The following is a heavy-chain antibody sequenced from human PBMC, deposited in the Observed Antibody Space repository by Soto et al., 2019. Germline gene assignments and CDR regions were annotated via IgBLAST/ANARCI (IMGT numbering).Heavy chain of an antibody. J-gene: IGHJ6*02. CDR3: AKDTVRGVIGYYGMDV. V-gene: IGHV3-23*01. D-gene: IGHD3-10*01. CDR2: ISGSGGST. Sequence: GGSLRLSCAASGFTFSSYAMSWVVQAPGKGLEGVSAISGSGGSTYYADSVKGRFTISRDNSKNTLYLQMNSLRAEDTAVYYCAKDTVRGVIGYYGMDVWGQGTTVTVSS. CDR1: GFTFSSYA.